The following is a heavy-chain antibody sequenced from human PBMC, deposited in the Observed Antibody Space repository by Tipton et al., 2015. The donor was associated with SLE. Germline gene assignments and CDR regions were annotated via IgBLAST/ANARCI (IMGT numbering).Heavy chain of an antibody. Sequence: TLSLTCTVSGGSISSYYWSWIRQPPGKGLEWIGYIYYSGSTNYNPSLKSRVTISVDTSKNQFSLKLSSVTAADTAVYYCARDRLYYDILTGYYNDAFDIWGQGTMVTVSS. CDR3: ARDRLYYDILTGYYNDAFDI. CDR1: GGSISSYY. D-gene: IGHD3-9*01. V-gene: IGHV4-59*01. CDR2: IYYSGST. J-gene: IGHJ3*02.